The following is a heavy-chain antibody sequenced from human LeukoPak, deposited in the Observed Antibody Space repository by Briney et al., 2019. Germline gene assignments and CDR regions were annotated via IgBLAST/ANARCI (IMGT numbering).Heavy chain of an antibody. J-gene: IGHJ4*02. V-gene: IGHV3-66*02. D-gene: IGHD3-16*01. CDR3: ASLPRRFTEGRHYFDY. CDR1: GFTVSSNY. CDR2: IYSGGST. Sequence: PGGSLRLSCAASGFTVSSNYMSWVRQAPGKGLEWVSVIYSGGSTYYADSVKGRFTISRDNSKNTLYLQMNSLRAEDTAVYYCASLPRRFTEGRHYFDYWGQGTLVTVSS.